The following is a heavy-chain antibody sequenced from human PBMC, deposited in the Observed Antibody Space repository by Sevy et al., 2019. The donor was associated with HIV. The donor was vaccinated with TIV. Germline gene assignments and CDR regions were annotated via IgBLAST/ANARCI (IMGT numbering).Heavy chain of an antibody. CDR2: ISNSGTTI. CDR1: GFTFSRYW. J-gene: IGHJ4*02. CDR3: ARDLPPSATTVAHFDC. D-gene: IGHD4-17*01. V-gene: IGHV3-48*03. Sequence: GGSLRLSCAASGFTFSRYWMTWVRQAPGKGLEWVSYISNSGTTISYSDSVKGRFTISRDNARNSLYLQMNSLRAEDTAVYYCARDLPPSATTVAHFDCWGQGTLVTVSS.